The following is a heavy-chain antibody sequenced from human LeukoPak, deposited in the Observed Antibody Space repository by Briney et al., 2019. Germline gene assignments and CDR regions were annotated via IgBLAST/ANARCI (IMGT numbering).Heavy chain of an antibody. Sequence: GASVKVSCKASGYTFTGYYMHWVRQAPGQGLEWMGRINPNSGGTNYAQKFQGKVTMTRDTSISTAYMELSRLRSDDTAVYYCASLGYSSSWYYFDYWGQGTLVTVSS. CDR3: ASLGYSSSWYYFDY. D-gene: IGHD6-13*01. CDR2: INPNSGGT. CDR1: GYTFTGYY. J-gene: IGHJ4*02. V-gene: IGHV1-2*06.